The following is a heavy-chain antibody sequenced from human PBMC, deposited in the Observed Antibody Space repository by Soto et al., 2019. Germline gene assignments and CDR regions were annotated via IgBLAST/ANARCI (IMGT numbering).Heavy chain of an antibody. Sequence: PGGSLRLSCAASGFTFSSYSMNWVRQAPGKGLEWVSSISSSSSYIYYADSVKGRFTISRDNAKNSLYLQMNSLRAEDTAVYYCAREGTYYTGAFDIWGQGTMVTVSS. CDR1: GFTFSSYS. V-gene: IGHV3-21*01. J-gene: IGHJ3*02. CDR3: AREGTYYTGAFDI. D-gene: IGHD3-10*01. CDR2: ISSSSSYI.